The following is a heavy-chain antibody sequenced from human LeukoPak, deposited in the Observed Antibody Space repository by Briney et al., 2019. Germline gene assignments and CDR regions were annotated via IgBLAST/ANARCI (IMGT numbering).Heavy chain of an antibody. Sequence: ASVKVSCKASGYTFTSYDINWVRQATGQGLEWMGWISAYNGNTNYAQKLQGRVTMTTDTSTSTAYMELRSLRSDDTAVYYCARVGGSNYYYYYMDVWGKGTTVTVSS. CDR1: GYTFTSYD. J-gene: IGHJ6*03. CDR3: ARVGGSNYYYYYMDV. CDR2: ISAYNGNT. D-gene: IGHD1-26*01. V-gene: IGHV1-18*01.